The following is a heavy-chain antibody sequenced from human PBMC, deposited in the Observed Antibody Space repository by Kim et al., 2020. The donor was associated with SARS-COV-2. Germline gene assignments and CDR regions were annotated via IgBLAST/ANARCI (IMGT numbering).Heavy chain of an antibody. J-gene: IGHJ4*02. V-gene: IGHV3-74*01. CDR3: ARETAVTGEYYFDF. D-gene: IGHD6-19*01. Sequence: AESVKCRFTISRDNDKNTLYLQMNSLTDEDTAMYYCARETAVTGEYYFDFWGQGSLVTVSS.